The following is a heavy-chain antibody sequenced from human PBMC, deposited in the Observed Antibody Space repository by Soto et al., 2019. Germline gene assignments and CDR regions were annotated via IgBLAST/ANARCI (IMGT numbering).Heavy chain of an antibody. CDR1: GFTFSSYW. D-gene: IGHD3-22*01. J-gene: IGHJ4*02. Sequence: PGGSLRLSCAASGFTFSSYWMHWVRQAPGKGLGWVSPINSGSSYTNYADSVKGRFTISRDNAKNSLYLQMNSLRAEDTAVYYCARDAYYYDSSGYGYWGQGTLVTVSS. CDR3: ARDAYYYDSSGYGY. V-gene: IGHV3-21*01. CDR2: INSGSSYT.